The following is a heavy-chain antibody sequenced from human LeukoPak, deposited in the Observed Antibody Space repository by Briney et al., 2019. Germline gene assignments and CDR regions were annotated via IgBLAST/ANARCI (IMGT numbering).Heavy chain of an antibody. CDR2: IKQDGSEK. V-gene: IGHV3-7*01. J-gene: IGHJ5*02. CDR1: GFTFSSYW. Sequence: GGSLRLSCAASGFTFSSYWMSWVRQAPGKGLEWVANIKQDGSEKYYVDSVKGRFTISRDNAKNSLYLQMNSLRAEDTAVYYCARAAPASYDSSGYSAEHWFDPWGQGTLVTVSS. D-gene: IGHD3-22*01. CDR3: ARAAPASYDSSGYSAEHWFDP.